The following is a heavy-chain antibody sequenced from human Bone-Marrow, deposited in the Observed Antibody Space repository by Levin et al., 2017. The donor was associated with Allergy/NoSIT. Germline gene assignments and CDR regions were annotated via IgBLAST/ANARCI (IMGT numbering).Heavy chain of an antibody. V-gene: IGHV4-39*01. CDR1: GGSISSSTYC. J-gene: IGHJ4*02. CDR2: IYYSGRT. D-gene: IGHD1-26*01. CDR3: ARLPRDVGATTWIDY. Sequence: ASETLSLTCTVSGGSISSSTYCWGWIRQPPGKGLEWIGGIYYSGRTYYSPSLKSRVTISVDTSKNQFSLKLSSVTAADTALYYCARLPRDVGATTWIDYWGQGALVTVSS.